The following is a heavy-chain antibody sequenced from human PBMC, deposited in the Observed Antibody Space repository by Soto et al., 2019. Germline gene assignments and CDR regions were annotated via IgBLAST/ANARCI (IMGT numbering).Heavy chain of an antibody. CDR1: GGSISSSSYY. CDR2: IYHTGST. Sequence: SEILSLTCTVSGGSISSSSYYWSWIRQHPGKGLEWIGHIYHTGSTYYNPSLRSRVTISVDTSQNQVSLKLSSVTAADTAVYYCARGGYGHTSGANAYDIWGQGTMVNVSS. CDR3: ARGGYGHTSGANAYDI. D-gene: IGHD2-8*02. J-gene: IGHJ3*02. V-gene: IGHV4-31*03.